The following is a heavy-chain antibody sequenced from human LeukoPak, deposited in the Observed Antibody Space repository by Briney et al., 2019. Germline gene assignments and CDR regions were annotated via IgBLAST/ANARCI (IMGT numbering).Heavy chain of an antibody. Sequence: PGGSLRLSCAASGFTFSSYEMNWVRQAPGKGREWVSYISSSGSTIYYADSVKGRFTISRDNAKNSLYLQMNSLRAEDTAVYYCARDRSAGWFDPWGQGTLVTVSS. J-gene: IGHJ5*02. CDR3: ARDRSAGWFDP. V-gene: IGHV3-48*03. CDR1: GFTFSSYE. CDR2: ISSSGSTI.